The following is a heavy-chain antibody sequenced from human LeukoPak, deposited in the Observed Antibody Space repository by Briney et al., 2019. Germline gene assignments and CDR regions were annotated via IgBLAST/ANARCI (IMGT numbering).Heavy chain of an antibody. CDR2: ISYDGRNK. CDR3: ARDFGSGWYGYFQH. V-gene: IGHV3-33*05. Sequence: PGGSLRLSCAASGFSFSNYGIHWVRQAPGKGLEWVAVISYDGRNKYYGDSVKGRFTISRDNSKNTLYLQMNSLRAEDTAVYYCARDFGSGWYGYFQHWGQGTLVTVSS. J-gene: IGHJ1*01. CDR1: GFSFSNYG. D-gene: IGHD6-19*01.